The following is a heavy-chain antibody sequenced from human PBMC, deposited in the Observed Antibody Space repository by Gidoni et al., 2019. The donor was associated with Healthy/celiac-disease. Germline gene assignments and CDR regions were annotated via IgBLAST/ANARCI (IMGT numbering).Heavy chain of an antibody. D-gene: IGHD6-13*01. CDR3: ARVGYSSSWEMREEYYFDY. V-gene: IGHV3-30-3*01. J-gene: IGHJ4*02. CDR1: GFTFCTYA. CDR2: ISYDGSNK. Sequence: QVQLVEFGGGVVHPGRSLRLSCAASGFTFCTYAMPWVRQAPGKGLEWVAVISYDGSNKYYADSVKGRFTISRDNSKNTLYLQMNSLRAEDTAVYYCARVGYSSSWEMREEYYFDYWGQGTLVTVSS.